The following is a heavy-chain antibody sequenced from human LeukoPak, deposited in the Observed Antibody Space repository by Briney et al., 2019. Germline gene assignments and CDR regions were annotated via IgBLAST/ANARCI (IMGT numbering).Heavy chain of an antibody. CDR3: ARGMSGYYGMDV. Sequence: GGSLRLSCAASGFTFSSYWMHWVRQAPGKGLVWVSRIKRDGSNYYADSVKGRFTIFRDNAKNTLYLQMNSLRAEDTAVYYCARGMSGYYGMDVWGQGTTVTVSS. V-gene: IGHV3-74*01. J-gene: IGHJ6*02. CDR2: IKRDGSN. CDR1: GFTFSSYW.